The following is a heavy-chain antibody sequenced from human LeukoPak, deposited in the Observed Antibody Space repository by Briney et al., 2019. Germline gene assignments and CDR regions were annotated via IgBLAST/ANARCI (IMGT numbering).Heavy chain of an antibody. J-gene: IGHJ4*02. D-gene: IGHD6-13*01. CDR2: INYSGST. Sequence: SETLSLTCTVSGGSISSGGYYWSWIRQHPGKGLEWIGYINYSGSTYYNPSLKSRVTISVDTSKNQFSLKLSSVTAADTAVYYCARVGIAAAGYFDYWGQGTLVTVSS. CDR3: ARVGIAAAGYFDY. CDR1: GGSISSGGYY. V-gene: IGHV4-31*03.